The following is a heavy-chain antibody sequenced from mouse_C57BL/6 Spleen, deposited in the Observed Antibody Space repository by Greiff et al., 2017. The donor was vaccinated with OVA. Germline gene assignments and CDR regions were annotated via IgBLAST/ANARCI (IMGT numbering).Heavy chain of an antibody. J-gene: IGHJ4*01. CDR3: ARGANWDVMDY. Sequence: EVQLQESGPGLVKPSQSLSLTCSVTGYSITSGYYWNWIRQFPGNKLEWMGYISYDGSNNYNPSLKNRISITRDTSKNQFFLKLNSVTTEDTATYYCARGANWDVMDYWGQGTSVTVSS. CDR2: ISYDGSN. CDR1: GYSITSGYY. D-gene: IGHD4-1*01. V-gene: IGHV3-6*01.